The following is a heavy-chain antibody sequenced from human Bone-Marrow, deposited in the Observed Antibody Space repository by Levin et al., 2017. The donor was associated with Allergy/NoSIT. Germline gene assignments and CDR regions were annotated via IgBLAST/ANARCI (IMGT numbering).Heavy chain of an antibody. Sequence: GGSLRLSCAASGFTFSSSSMNWVRQAPGKGLEWISYISYTSRTIFYADSVKGRLTISRDNSKDTLYLQMNSLRGDDTAMYYCAKGPEDGTFDRWGQGTLVTVSS. CDR2: ISYTSRTI. V-gene: IGHV3-48*01. CDR3: AKGPEDGTFDR. D-gene: IGHD1-14*01. J-gene: IGHJ4*02. CDR1: GFTFSSSS.